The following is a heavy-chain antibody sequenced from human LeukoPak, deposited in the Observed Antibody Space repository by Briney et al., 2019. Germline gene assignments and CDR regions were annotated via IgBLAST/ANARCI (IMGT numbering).Heavy chain of an antibody. V-gene: IGHV3-30*02. CDR3: AKPTGAYYDFWSGYSNWFDP. CDR2: IRYDGGNK. J-gene: IGHJ5*02. D-gene: IGHD3-3*01. Sequence: GGSLRLSCAASGFIFSSYGMHWVRQAPGKGLEWVAFIRYDGGNKYYADSVKGRFTISRDNSKNTLSLQMNSLRAEDTAVYYCAKPTGAYYDFWSGYSNWFDPWGQGTLVTVSS. CDR1: GFIFSSYG.